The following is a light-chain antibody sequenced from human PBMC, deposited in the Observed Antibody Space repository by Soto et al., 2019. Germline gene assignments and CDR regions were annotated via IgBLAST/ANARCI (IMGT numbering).Light chain of an antibody. CDR1: QSVGNY. CDR2: GAS. V-gene: IGKV3-20*01. J-gene: IGKJ1*01. CDR3: QQYGGSPQT. Sequence: EIVLTQSPGTLSLSPGERATLSCRASQSVGNYLAWYQQKPGQAPRLLIYGASSRATGIPDRFNGSGSGTDFTLTISRLEPEDFAVYYCQQYGGSPQTFGQGTKV.